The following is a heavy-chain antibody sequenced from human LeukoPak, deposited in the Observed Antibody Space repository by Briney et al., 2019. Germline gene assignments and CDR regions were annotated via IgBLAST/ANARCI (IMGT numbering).Heavy chain of an antibody. CDR3: AREESIGRYQFLHDS. D-gene: IGHD1-26*01. Sequence: VASVKVSCKTSGYTFIRDGITWVRQAPGQGLEWMAWISPYNGNTKYVQNLQGRLTITTDTSTSTAYMGLRSLTSDDTAVYFCAREESIGRYQFLHDSWGQGTLVTVSS. CDR2: ISPYNGNT. J-gene: IGHJ4*02. V-gene: IGHV1-18*01. CDR1: GYTFIRDG.